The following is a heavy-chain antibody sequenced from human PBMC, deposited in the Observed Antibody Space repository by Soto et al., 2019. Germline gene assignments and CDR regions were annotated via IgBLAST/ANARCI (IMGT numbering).Heavy chain of an antibody. CDR2: IHYSGST. Sequence: QVQLQESGPGLVKPSETLSLTCTVSGGSISSYYWSWIRQPPGKGLEWIGYIHYSGSTNYNPSLMSRDTTPVDTSKNQFSMNLTSVTAADTGVYYCARGSNWSAFDYWGQGTLVTVSS. V-gene: IGHV4-59*01. CDR3: ARGSNWSAFDY. J-gene: IGHJ4*02. D-gene: IGHD6-13*01. CDR1: GGSISSYY.